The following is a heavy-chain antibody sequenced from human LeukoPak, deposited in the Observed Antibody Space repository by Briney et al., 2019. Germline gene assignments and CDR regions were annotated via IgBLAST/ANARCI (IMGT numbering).Heavy chain of an antibody. J-gene: IGHJ4*02. V-gene: IGHV3-74*01. CDR3: ARGPPGSKLGAG. Sequence: GGSLRLSCAASGFTFSRYWMHWVRQAPGKGLVWVSRINSDGSSTNYADSVKGRFTISRDNAKNTLYLQMNSLRAEDTAVYYCARGPPGSKLGAGWGQGTLVTVSS. CDR1: GFTFSRYW. CDR2: INSDGSST. D-gene: IGHD2-2*01.